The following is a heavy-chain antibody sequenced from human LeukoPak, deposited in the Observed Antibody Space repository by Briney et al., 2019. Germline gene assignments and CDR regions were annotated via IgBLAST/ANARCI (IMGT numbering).Heavy chain of an antibody. CDR3: ARRAGAYSHPYDY. J-gene: IGHJ4*02. V-gene: IGHV3-53*01. D-gene: IGHD4/OR15-4a*01. Sequence: GGSLRLSCAASGFMFSNYVMNWVRQAPGKGLEWVSFIYSGGSTHYSDSVKGRFTISRDNSKNTLYLQMNSLRAEDTAVYYCARRAGAYSHPYDYWGQGTLVTVSS. CDR2: IYSGGST. CDR1: GFMFSNYV.